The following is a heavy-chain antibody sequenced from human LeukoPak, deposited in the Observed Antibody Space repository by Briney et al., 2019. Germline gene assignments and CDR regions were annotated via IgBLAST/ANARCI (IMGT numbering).Heavy chain of an antibody. CDR2: IIPIFGTA. Sequence: SVTVSCTASGGTFSSYAISWVRQAPGQGLEWMGGIIPIFGTANYAQKFQGRVTITADESTSTAYMELSSLRSEDTAVYYCASEGIAVAGVWGQGTLVTVSS. CDR1: GGTFSSYA. V-gene: IGHV1-69*13. D-gene: IGHD6-19*01. J-gene: IGHJ4*02. CDR3: ASEGIAVAGV.